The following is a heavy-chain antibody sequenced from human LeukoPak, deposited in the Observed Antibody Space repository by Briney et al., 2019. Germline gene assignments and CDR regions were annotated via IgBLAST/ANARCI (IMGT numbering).Heavy chain of an antibody. CDR3: ARDYWGLDY. CDR2: IIPIFGTA. CDR1: GGTFSSYA. J-gene: IGHJ4*02. D-gene: IGHD2-21*01. Sequence: GASVKVSCKASGGTFSSYAISWVRQAPGQGLEWMGGIIPIFGTANYAQKFQGRVTMTRDTSTSTVYVELSSLRSEDTAVYYCARDYWGLDYWGRGTLVTVSA. V-gene: IGHV1-69*05.